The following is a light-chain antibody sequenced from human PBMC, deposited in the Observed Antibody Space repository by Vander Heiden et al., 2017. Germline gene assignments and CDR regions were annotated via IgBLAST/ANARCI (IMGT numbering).Light chain of an antibody. CDR1: SSYVGAYNY. Sequence: QSALTQPPSASVSPGQSVTISCPGTSSYVGAYNYFSWYQHHPSQAPTLIIYDVLKRPAVVHDRFSGSKSGNTAFLTVSGIQAEDEADYYGSSHAGSSAVFGGGTTVTVL. V-gene: IGLV2-8*01. CDR3: SSHAGSSAV. J-gene: IGLJ3*02. CDR2: DVL.